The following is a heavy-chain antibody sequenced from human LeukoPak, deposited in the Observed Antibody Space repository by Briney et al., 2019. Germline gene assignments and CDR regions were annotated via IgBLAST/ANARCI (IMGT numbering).Heavy chain of an antibody. CDR3: ARRGDLGRAFDV. CDR1: GGSISSSTYY. D-gene: IGHD2-21*02. V-gene: IGHV4-39*01. Sequence: NTSETLSLTCTVSGGSISSSTYYWGWIRQPPGKGLEWIGSIYYTGSTYYNPSLKSRVTISVDTSKNQFSLKLSSVTAADTAVYYCARRGDLGRAFDVWGQGTMVTVSS. J-gene: IGHJ3*01. CDR2: IYYTGST.